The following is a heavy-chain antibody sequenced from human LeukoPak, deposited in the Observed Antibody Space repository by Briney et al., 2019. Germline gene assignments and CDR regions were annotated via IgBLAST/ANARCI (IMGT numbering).Heavy chain of an antibody. CDR3: ARDLAGHFGGFYFDY. Sequence: SSETLSLTCTVSGGSISSSTYYWGWIRQPPGKGLEWFGTIYYSGSTYYNPSLKSRVTISVDTSKNQFSLKLNSVTAADTAVYYCARDLAGHFGGFYFDYWGQGTLVTVFS. D-gene: IGHD2-21*01. CDR1: GGSISSSTYY. V-gene: IGHV4-39*07. J-gene: IGHJ4*02. CDR2: IYYSGST.